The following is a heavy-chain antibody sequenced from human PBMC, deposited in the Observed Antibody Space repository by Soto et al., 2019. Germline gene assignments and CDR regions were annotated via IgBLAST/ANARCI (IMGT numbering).Heavy chain of an antibody. CDR2: IVVDSNTA. CDR3: ARAIKRWEVNYYFDC. Sequence: QVVLLQSGAEVKEPGSSVRVSCQVSGSTFNTFAFSWVRQAPGHGPEWMGGIVVDSNTAEYSQRFQDRVTITADNSTDTLYMELGSMTFEDTAVYYCARAIKRWEVNYYFDCWGQGTLVTVSS. D-gene: IGHD1-26*01. CDR1: GSTFNTFA. V-gene: IGHV1-69*06. J-gene: IGHJ4*02.